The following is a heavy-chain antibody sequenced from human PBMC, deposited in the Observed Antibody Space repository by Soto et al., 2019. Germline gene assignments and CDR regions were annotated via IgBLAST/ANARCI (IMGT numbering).Heavy chain of an antibody. CDR2: IKHDGSEK. D-gene: IGHD6-13*01. J-gene: IGHJ6*02. CDR1: GFTFSTFW. CDR3: ARVRGYTSSWHSYYYYYGMDV. V-gene: IGHV3-7*01. Sequence: GGSLRLSCAASGFTFSTFWMSWVRQAPGKGLEWVANIKHDGSEKYYVDSLKGRFTISRDNAKNSLYLQMKSLRAEDTAVYYCARVRGYTSSWHSYYYYYGMDVWGQGTTVTVSS.